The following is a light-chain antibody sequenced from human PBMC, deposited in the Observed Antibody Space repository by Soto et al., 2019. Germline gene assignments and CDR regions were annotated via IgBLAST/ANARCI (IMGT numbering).Light chain of an antibody. CDR1: SXDVGGYNY. J-gene: IGLJ1*01. V-gene: IGLV2-14*03. Sequence: QSALTQPGSVSGSPGQSITISCTGTSXDVGGYNYVSWYQQHPDTAPKLIIYDVRYRPSGVSNRFSGSKSGNTASLTISGLQAEDEADYYCSAYTSSSTPYVFGSGTKVTVL. CDR2: DVR. CDR3: SAYTSSSTPYV.